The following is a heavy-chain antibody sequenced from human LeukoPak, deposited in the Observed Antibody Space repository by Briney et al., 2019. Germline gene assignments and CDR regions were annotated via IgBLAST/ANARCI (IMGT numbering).Heavy chain of an antibody. Sequence: GGSLRLSCAASGFTFDSYGMNWVRQAPGKGLEWVSGISGSGIYTYYADSVKGRFTISRDNSKNTLYLVMNSLRVDDTAVYYCAKAVDLATISVDIWGQGTMVTVSS. CDR1: GFTFDSYG. D-gene: IGHD5-24*01. CDR2: ISGSGIYT. V-gene: IGHV3-23*01. CDR3: AKAVDLATISVDI. J-gene: IGHJ3*02.